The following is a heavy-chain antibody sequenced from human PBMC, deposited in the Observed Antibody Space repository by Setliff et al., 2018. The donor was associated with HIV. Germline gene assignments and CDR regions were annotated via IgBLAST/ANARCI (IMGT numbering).Heavy chain of an antibody. J-gene: IGHJ5*02. V-gene: IGHV4-61*02. CDR1: GGSISSDSYY. CDR2: ITASGNT. D-gene: IGHD3-10*01. CDR3: ARDVFSLVRGVPHNLFDP. Sequence: PSETLSLTCTVSGGSISSDSYYWSWIRQPAGKGLEWIGRITASGNTNYNPSLKSRVTISLDTSENQFSLDLSSVTAADTAVYYCARDVFSLVRGVPHNLFDPWGQGTLVTVSS.